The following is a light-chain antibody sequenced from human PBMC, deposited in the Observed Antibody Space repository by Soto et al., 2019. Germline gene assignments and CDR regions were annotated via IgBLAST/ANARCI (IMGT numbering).Light chain of an antibody. CDR2: DAS. CDR3: HQTFANPWT. J-gene: IGKJ1*01. Sequence: DVKMTQSPSSLSATVGDRVTITCQASQDIKNYLNWYQQKSGKAPKLLIYDASDLETGVPSRFSGSGSGTDFALTISSLQPEDIATYYCHQTFANPWTFAHGTKVDI. CDR1: QDIKNY. V-gene: IGKV1-33*01.